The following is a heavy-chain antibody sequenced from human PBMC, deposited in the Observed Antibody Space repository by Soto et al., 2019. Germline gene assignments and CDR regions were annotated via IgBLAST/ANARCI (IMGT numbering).Heavy chain of an antibody. J-gene: IGHJ5*02. V-gene: IGHV1-69*13. CDR3: ASAITGTTIFRFDP. Sequence: ASVKVSCKASGGTFSSYAISWVRQAPGQGLEWMGGIIPIFGTANYAQKFQGRVTITADESTSTAYTELSSLRSEDTAVYYCASAITGTTIFRFDPWGQGTLVTVSS. CDR1: GGTFSSYA. D-gene: IGHD1-7*01. CDR2: IIPIFGTA.